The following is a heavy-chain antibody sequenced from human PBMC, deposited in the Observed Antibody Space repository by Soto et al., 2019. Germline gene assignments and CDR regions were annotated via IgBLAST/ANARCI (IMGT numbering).Heavy chain of an antibody. CDR2: ISGSGGST. CDR3: ANRNNSGWYPFDY. Sequence: GGSLRLSCAASGFTFSSYAMSWVRQAPGKGLEWVSAISGSGGSTYYADSVKGRFTISRDNSKNTLYLQMNSLRAEDTAVYYCANRNNSGWYPFDYWGQGTLVTVSS. J-gene: IGHJ4*02. CDR1: GFTFSSYA. D-gene: IGHD6-19*01. V-gene: IGHV3-23*01.